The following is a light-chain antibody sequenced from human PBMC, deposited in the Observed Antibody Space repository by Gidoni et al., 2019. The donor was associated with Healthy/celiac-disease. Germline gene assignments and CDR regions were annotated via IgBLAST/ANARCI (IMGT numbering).Light chain of an antibody. J-gene: IGLJ3*02. V-gene: IGLV2-14*03. CDR3: SSYTSSSTV. CDR1: SSDVGGYNY. CDR2: DVS. Sequence: QSALSQPASASGSPGQSITISCTGTSSDVGGYNYVSCYQHHPGKAPKLMIYDVSNRPSAVSNRFSGSTSGNTASLTISGLQAEDDADYYCSSYTSSSTVFGGGTKLTVL.